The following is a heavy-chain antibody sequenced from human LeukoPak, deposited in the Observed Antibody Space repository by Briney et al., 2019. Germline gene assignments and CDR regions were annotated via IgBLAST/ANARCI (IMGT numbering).Heavy chain of an antibody. CDR1: GYTSTGYY. V-gene: IGHV1-2*04. Sequence: GASVKVSCKASGYTSTGYYMHWVRQAPGQGLEWMGWINPNSGGTNYAQKFQGWVTMTRDTSISTAYMELSRLRSDDTAVYYCARGHSYYYYYYMDVWGKGTTVTVSS. J-gene: IGHJ6*03. CDR3: ARGHSYYYYYYMDV. CDR2: INPNSGGT.